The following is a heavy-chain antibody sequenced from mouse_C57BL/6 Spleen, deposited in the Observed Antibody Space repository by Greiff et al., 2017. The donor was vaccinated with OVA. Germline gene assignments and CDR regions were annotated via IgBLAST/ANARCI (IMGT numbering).Heavy chain of an antibody. CDR3: ARSTTVEARYWYFDV. D-gene: IGHD1-1*01. J-gene: IGHJ1*03. Sequence: VQLQQPGTELVKPGASVKLSCKASGYTFTSYWMHWVKQRPGQGLEWIGNINPSNGGTNYNEKFKSKATLTVDTSSSTAYMQLSSLTSEDSAVYSCARSTTVEARYWYFDVWGTGTTVTVSS. CDR2: INPSNGGT. CDR1: GYTFTSYW. V-gene: IGHV1-53*01.